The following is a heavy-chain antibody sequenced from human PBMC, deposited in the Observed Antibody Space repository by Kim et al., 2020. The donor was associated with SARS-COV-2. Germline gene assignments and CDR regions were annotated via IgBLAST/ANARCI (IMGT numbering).Heavy chain of an antibody. CDR3: AEPHYHGSGSGDY. CDR2: ISERDGST. V-gene: IGHV3-23*01. Sequence: GGSLRLSCVASGFPFRSYAMSWVRQAPGKGLEWVSGISERDGSTYYADSVKGRFTISRDNSKNTLDLQMNSLRDEDTAIYYCAEPHYHGSGSGDYWGQGSLVIVTS. J-gene: IGHJ4*02. D-gene: IGHD3-10*01. CDR1: GFPFRSYA.